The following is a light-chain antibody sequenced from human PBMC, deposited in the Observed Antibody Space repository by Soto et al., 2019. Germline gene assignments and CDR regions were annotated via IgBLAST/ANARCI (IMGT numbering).Light chain of an antibody. Sequence: QSVLTQPAPVSGSPGQPITIACTATSSDVGSHIAVTWYQQPPGKVPRLIIYEVTKRPSGISNRFSGSKSGNSASLTISGLQAEDEADYYCCSFTNSGTFVFGTGTKVTVL. CDR2: EVT. CDR3: CSFTNSGTFV. J-gene: IGLJ1*01. CDR1: SSDVGSHIA. V-gene: IGLV2-23*02.